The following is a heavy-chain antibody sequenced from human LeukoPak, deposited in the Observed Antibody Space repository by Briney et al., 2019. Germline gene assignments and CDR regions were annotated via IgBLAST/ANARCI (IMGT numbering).Heavy chain of an antibody. D-gene: IGHD6-13*01. CDR1: GGSISSGGYY. CDR3: AREGYRQPLDY. J-gene: IGHJ4*02. V-gene: IGHV4-31*03. CDR2: IYYSGST. Sequence: SETLSLTCTVSGGSISSGGYYWSWIRQHPGKGLEWIGYIYYSGSTYYSPSLKSRVTISVDTSKNQFSLKLSSVTAADTAVYYCAREGYRQPLDYWGQGTLVTVSS.